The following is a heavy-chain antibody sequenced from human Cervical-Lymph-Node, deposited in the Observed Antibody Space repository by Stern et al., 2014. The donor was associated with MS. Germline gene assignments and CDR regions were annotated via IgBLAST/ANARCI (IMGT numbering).Heavy chain of an antibody. V-gene: IGHV5-51*01. CDR1: RDTFTSYW. Sequence: EVQLVESAAEVKKPGESLRISCKGSRDTFTSYWIGWVRQMPGKGLEWMGNIYTGDSDTTYSPSFQGQVPISADKSITTAYLQWSSLKASDTAMYYCARCDGYNFDYWGQGTLVTVSS. D-gene: IGHD5-24*01. CDR2: IYTGDSDT. J-gene: IGHJ4*02. CDR3: ARCDGYNFDY.